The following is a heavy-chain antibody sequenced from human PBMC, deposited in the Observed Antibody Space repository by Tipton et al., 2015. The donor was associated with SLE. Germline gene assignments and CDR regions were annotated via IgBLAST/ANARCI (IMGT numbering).Heavy chain of an antibody. CDR1: GGTFSSYA. Sequence: QVQLVQSGAEVKKPGSSVKVSCKASGGTFSSYAINWVRQAPGQGLEWMGGIIPVLGTAKYAQKFQDRVTITADESTSTAYMEVSSLRCGDTAVFYCARGGEELSDLGSRPDFYYYRGMDVWGQGTTVTVSS. D-gene: IGHD1-26*01. CDR2: IIPVLGTA. J-gene: IGHJ6*02. CDR3: ARGGEELSDLGSRPDFYYYRGMDV. V-gene: IGHV1-69*01.